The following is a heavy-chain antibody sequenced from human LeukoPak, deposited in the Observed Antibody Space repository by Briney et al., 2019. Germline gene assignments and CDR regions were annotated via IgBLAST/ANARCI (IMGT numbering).Heavy chain of an antibody. Sequence: GGSLRLSCAASGFTVSSNYMSWVRQAPGKGLEWVSVIYSGGSTYYADSVKGRFTISRDNSKNTLYLQMNSLRAEDTAVYYCASAWGSYRLAFDTWGQGTMVTVSS. CDR2: IYSGGST. CDR1: GFTVSSNY. CDR3: ASAWGSYRLAFDT. J-gene: IGHJ3*02. V-gene: IGHV3-66*01. D-gene: IGHD3-16*02.